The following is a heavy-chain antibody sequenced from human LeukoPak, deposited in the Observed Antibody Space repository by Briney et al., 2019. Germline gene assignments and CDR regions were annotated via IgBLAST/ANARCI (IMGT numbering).Heavy chain of an antibody. CDR2: IYYSGST. CDR1: GGSISSYY. D-gene: IGHD2-2*01. J-gene: IGHJ4*02. CDR3: ARATVVVPAAMPFDY. V-gene: IGHV4-59*08. Sequence: SETLSLTCTVSGGSISSYYWSWIRQPPGKGLEWIGYIYYSGSTNYNPSLKSRVTISVDTSKNQFSLKLSSVTAADTAVYYCARATVVVPAAMPFDYWGQGTLVTVSS.